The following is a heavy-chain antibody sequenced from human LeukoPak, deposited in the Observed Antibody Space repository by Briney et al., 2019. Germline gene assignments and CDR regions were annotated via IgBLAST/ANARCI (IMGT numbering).Heavy chain of an antibody. V-gene: IGHV4-39*01. D-gene: IGHD4-17*01. CDR2: IYYSGST. J-gene: IGHJ4*02. Sequence: SETLSLTCTVSGGSISSSSYYWGWIRQPPGKGLEWIGSIYYSGSTYYNPSLKSRVTISVDTSKNQFSLKLSSVTAADTAVYYCARHPFYGDYRFDYWGQGTLVTVSS. CDR3: ARHPFYGDYRFDY. CDR1: GGSISSSSYY.